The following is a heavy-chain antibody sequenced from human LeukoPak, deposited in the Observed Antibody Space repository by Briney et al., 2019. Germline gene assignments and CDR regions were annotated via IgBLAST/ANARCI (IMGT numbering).Heavy chain of an antibody. Sequence: SVKVSCKASGGTFSSYAISWVRQAPGQGLEWMGGIIPIFGTANYAQRFQGRVTITADKSTSTAYVELSSLRSEDTAVYYCARDVYGDYRYNWFDPWGQGTLVTVSS. CDR1: GGTFSSYA. J-gene: IGHJ5*02. CDR3: ARDVYGDYRYNWFDP. CDR2: IIPIFGTA. V-gene: IGHV1-69*06. D-gene: IGHD4-17*01.